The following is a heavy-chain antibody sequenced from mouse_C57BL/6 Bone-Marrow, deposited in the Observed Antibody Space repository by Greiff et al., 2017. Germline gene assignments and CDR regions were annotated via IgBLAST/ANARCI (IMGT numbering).Heavy chain of an antibody. D-gene: IGHD2-10*02. CDR1: GYTFTSYW. Sequence: QVQLKQPGAELVKPGASVKLSCKASGYTFTSYWMHWVKQRPGQGLEWIGMIHPNSGSTNYNEKFKSKATLTVDQSSSTAYMQLSSLPSEDSAVYYCARGVWLGFAYWGQGTLVTVSA. CDR2: IHPNSGST. CDR3: ARGVWLGFAY. J-gene: IGHJ3*01. V-gene: IGHV1-64*01.